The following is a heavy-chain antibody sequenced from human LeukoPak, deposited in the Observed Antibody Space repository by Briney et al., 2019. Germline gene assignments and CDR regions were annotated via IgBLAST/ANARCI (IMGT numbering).Heavy chain of an antibody. V-gene: IGHV4-4*07. CDR1: GGSISSYY. D-gene: IGHD1-26*01. J-gene: IGHJ5*02. CDR2: ISTTGST. CDR3: ARDLATPPYNWFDP. Sequence: SETLSPTCTVSGGSISSYYWSWIRQPAGKGLEWIGLISTTGSTNYNPSLKSRVTMSVDTSKNQSSLKLSSVTAADTAVYYCARDLATPPYNWFDPWGQGTLVTVSS.